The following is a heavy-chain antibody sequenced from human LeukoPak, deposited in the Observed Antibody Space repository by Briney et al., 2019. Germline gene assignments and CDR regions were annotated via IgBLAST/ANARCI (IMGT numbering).Heavy chain of an antibody. CDR1: GFTFSSYG. J-gene: IGHJ4*02. CDR2: IGYDGSNK. Sequence: GGSLRLSCVASGFTFSSYGKHWVRQAPGKGLEWVAFIGYDGSNKYYRDSVKGRFTISRDNSKNTLYLQMNSLRAEDTAVYYCAKDGYNYYIDYWGQGTLVTVSS. V-gene: IGHV3-30*02. D-gene: IGHD5-24*01. CDR3: AKDGYNYYIDY.